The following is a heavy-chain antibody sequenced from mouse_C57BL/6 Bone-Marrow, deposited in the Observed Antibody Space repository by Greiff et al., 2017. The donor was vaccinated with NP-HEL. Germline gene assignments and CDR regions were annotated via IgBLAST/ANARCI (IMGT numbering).Heavy chain of an antibody. CDR3: ARRDYSNYEGFLGMDY. J-gene: IGHJ4*01. CDR2: IYWDDDK. V-gene: IGHV8-12*01. CDR1: GFSLSTSGMG. Sequence: QVTLKESGPGILQSSQTLSLTCSFSGFSLSTSGMGVSWIRQPSGKGLEWLAHIYWDDDKRYNPSLKSRLTISKDTSRNQVFLKITSVDTADTATYYCARRDYSNYEGFLGMDYWGQGTSVTVSS. D-gene: IGHD2-5*01.